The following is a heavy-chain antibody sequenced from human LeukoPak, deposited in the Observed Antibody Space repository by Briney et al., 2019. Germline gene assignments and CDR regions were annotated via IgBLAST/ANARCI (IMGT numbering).Heavy chain of an antibody. CDR2: INHSGST. J-gene: IGHJ4*02. V-gene: IGHV4-34*01. CDR3: ARGRSPCGHSGSYNY. D-gene: IGHD3-10*01. Sequence: PSETLSLTCAVYGVSFSGYYWGWIRQPPGKGLEWIGEINHSGSTNYNPSLKSRVTISVDTSKNQFSLKLSSVTAADTAVYYCARGRSPCGHSGSYNYWGQGTLVTVSS. CDR1: GVSFSGYY.